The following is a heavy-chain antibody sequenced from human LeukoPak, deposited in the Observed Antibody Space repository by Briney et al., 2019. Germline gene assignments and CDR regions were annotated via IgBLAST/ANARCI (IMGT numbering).Heavy chain of an antibody. CDR3: ARGRYCTNGVCPFDY. J-gene: IGHJ4*02. Sequence: ASVKVSCKASGYTFTGYYMHWVRQAPGQGLEWMGWINPNSGGTNYAQKLQGRVTMTTDTSTSTAYMELRSLRSDDTAVYYCARGRYCTNGVCPFDYWGQGTLVTVSS. D-gene: IGHD2-8*01. V-gene: IGHV1-2*02. CDR1: GYTFTGYY. CDR2: INPNSGGT.